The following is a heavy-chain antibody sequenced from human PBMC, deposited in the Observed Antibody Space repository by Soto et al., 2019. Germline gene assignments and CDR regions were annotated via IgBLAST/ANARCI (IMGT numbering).Heavy chain of an antibody. CDR1: GYTFTGYY. CDR2: INPNSGGT. V-gene: IGHV1-2*04. D-gene: IGHD2-2*01. Sequence: GASVKVSCKASGYTFTGYYMHWVRQAPGQGLEWMGWINPNSGGTNYAQKFQGWVTMTRDTSISTAYMELSRLRSDDTAVYYCAILRPVVPAANPIGDYWGQGTLVTVSS. J-gene: IGHJ4*02. CDR3: AILRPVVPAANPIGDY.